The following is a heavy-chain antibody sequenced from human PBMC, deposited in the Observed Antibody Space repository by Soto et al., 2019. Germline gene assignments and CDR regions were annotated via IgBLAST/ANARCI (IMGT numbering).Heavy chain of an antibody. CDR3: ASLRPYYYDRSGWFDY. CDR2: IYYSGST. Sequence: QVQLQESGPGLVKPSETLSLTCTVSGGSISSYYWSWIRQPPGKGLEWIVYIYYSGSTNYNPSLKSRVTISVDTSKNQFSLKLSSVTAADTAVYYCASLRPYYYDRSGWFDYWGQGTMVTVSS. CDR1: GGSISSYY. J-gene: IGHJ4*02. V-gene: IGHV4-59*08. D-gene: IGHD3-22*01.